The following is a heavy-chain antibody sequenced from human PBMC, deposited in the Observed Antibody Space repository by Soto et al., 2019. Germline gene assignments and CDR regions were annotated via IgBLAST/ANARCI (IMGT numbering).Heavy chain of an antibody. CDR1: GGSLSSSAYS. CDR2: IYQSGST. J-gene: IGHJ3*02. CDR3: ARELLFYDSDGFSWDDAFDI. Sequence: QMHLQESGSGLVKPSQTLSLTCAVSGGSLSSSAYSWSWIRQPPGKGLEWIGFIYQSGSTYYNPSLKSRVTMSLDRPNNQFSLKLSSGTAADTAVYYCARELLFYDSDGFSWDDAFDIWGQGTMVTVSS. V-gene: IGHV4-30-2*01. D-gene: IGHD3-22*01.